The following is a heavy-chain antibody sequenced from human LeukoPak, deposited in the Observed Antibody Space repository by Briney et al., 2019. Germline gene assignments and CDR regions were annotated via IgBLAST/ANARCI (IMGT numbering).Heavy chain of an antibody. J-gene: IGHJ4*02. CDR2: TNHSGST. Sequence: PSETLSLTCAVYGGSFSGYYWSWIRQPPGKGLEWIGETNHSGSTNYNPSLKSRVTISVDTSKNQFSLKLSSVTAADTAVYYCARAGLHGTFDYWGQGTLVTVSS. CDR3: ARAGLHGTFDY. CDR1: GGSFSGYY. V-gene: IGHV4-34*01. D-gene: IGHD5-24*01.